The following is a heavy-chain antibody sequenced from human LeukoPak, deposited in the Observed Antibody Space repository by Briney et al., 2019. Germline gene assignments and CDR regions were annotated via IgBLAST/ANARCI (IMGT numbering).Heavy chain of an antibody. Sequence: ASVKVSCKASGYTFTSYDINWVRQATGQGLEWMGWMNPNSGNTGYAQKFQGRVTMTRNTSISTAYMELSSLRFEDTAVYYCARGKAARPRRWFDPWGQGTLVTVSS. CDR2: MNPNSGNT. CDR3: ARGKAARPRRWFDP. CDR1: GYTFTSYD. D-gene: IGHD6-6*01. J-gene: IGHJ5*02. V-gene: IGHV1-8*01.